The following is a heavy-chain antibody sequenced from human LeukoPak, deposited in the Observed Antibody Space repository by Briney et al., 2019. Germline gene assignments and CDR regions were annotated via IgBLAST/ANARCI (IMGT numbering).Heavy chain of an antibody. CDR2: IYYSGST. V-gene: IGHV4-39*01. Sequence: PPETLSLTCTVSGGSISSSSYYWGWIRQPPGKGLEWLGCIYYSGSTYYNPSLKSRVTISVDTSKNQFSLKLSSVTAAVTAVYYCARKGVDYDILTGYYNGFWFDPWGQGTLVTVSS. D-gene: IGHD3-9*01. J-gene: IGHJ5*02. CDR1: GGSISSSSYY. CDR3: ARKGVDYDILTGYYNGFWFDP.